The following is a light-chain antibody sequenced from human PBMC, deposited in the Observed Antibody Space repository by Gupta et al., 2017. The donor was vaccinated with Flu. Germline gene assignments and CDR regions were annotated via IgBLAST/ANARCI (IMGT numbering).Light chain of an antibody. Sequence: DIQITQSPSSLSASVGDRVTITCRASQSVSKYLVWYQQKPGKAPKVLIYAVSSLQTGVPSRFSGSGSGTDFTLTISSLQPEDFAVYYYQQSYRTPWTFGQGTKVEIK. V-gene: IGKV1-39*01. J-gene: IGKJ1*01. CDR1: QSVSKY. CDR2: AVS. CDR3: QQSYRTPWT.